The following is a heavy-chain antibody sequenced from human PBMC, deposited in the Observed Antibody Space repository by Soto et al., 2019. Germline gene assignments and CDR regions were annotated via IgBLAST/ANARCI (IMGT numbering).Heavy chain of an antibody. CDR2: IYSDGST. CDR1: GFTFSSYW. CDR3: ARDPYYDSSGYLASNGMDV. V-gene: IGHV3-53*04. J-gene: IGHJ6*02. Sequence: PGGSLRLSCAASGFTFSSYWMHLVRQAPGKGLEWVSVIYSDGSTYYADSVKGRFTISRHNSKNTLYLQMNSLRAEDTAVYYCARDPYYDSSGYLASNGMDVWGQGTTVTVSS. D-gene: IGHD3-22*01.